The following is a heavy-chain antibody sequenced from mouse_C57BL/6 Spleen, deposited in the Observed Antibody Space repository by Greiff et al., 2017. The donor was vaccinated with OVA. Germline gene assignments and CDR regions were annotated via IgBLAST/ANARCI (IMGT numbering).Heavy chain of an antibody. CDR2: IYPGSGNT. D-gene: IGHD2-2*01. Sequence: QVQLQQSGAELVRPGASVKLSCKASGYTFTDYYINWVKQRPGQGLEWIARIYPGSGNTYYNEKFKGKATLTAEKSSSTAYMQLSSLTSEDSAVYFCARGGYYGYDDGDYYAMDYWGQGTSVTVSS. J-gene: IGHJ4*01. CDR3: ARGGYYGYDDGDYYAMDY. CDR1: GYTFTDYY. V-gene: IGHV1-76*01.